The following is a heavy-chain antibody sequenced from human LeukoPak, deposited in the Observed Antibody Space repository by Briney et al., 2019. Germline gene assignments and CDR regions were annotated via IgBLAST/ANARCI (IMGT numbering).Heavy chain of an antibody. V-gene: IGHV3-7*01. D-gene: IGHD5-18*01. Sequence: GGSLRLSCAASGFTFSSYWMSWVRQALGKGLEWVANIKKDGSEKYYVDSVKGRFTISRDNAKTSLYLQMNSLRAEDTAVYYCARLSSYGLYYYYYYYMDVWGKGTTVTVSS. CDR1: GFTFSSYW. CDR3: ARLSSYGLYYYYYYYMDV. J-gene: IGHJ6*03. CDR2: IKKDGSEK.